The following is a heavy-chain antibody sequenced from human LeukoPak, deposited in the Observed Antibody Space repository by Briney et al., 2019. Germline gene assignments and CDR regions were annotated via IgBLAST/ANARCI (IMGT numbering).Heavy chain of an antibody. CDR3: AQLGVPGTRYFDY. Sequence: GRSLRLSCAASGFAFSNYGMHRVRPAPGKGLEWVAVISYDGSNEYYADSVKGRFTISRDNSKYTLYLQMNSLRAEDTAVYYCAQLGVPGTRYFDYWGQGTLVTVSS. CDR2: ISYDGSNE. V-gene: IGHV3-30*18. D-gene: IGHD2-8*01. CDR1: GFAFSNYG. J-gene: IGHJ4*02.